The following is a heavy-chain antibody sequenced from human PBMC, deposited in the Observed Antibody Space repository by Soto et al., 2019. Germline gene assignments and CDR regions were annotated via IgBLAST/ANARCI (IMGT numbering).Heavy chain of an antibody. Sequence: QVQLVESGGGVVQPGRSLRLSCAACGFTFSSYGMHWVRQAPGKGLEWVAVIWSDGSNKYYADSVKGRFTISRDNSKNTLYLQMNSLRAEDTAVYYCAREFWSGPFDYWGRGTLVTVSS. V-gene: IGHV3-33*01. D-gene: IGHD3-3*01. CDR2: IWSDGSNK. CDR1: GFTFSSYG. J-gene: IGHJ4*02. CDR3: AREFWSGPFDY.